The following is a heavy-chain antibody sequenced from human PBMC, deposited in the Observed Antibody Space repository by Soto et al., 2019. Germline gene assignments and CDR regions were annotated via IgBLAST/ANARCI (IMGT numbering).Heavy chain of an antibody. J-gene: IGHJ6*02. D-gene: IGHD3-10*01. CDR1: GDSISTYY. CDR3: ARQQQFGELTALDV. V-gene: IGHV4-59*08. Sequence: QVQLQESGPGLVKPSETLSLTCTVSGDSISTYYWTWIRQPPGKGLEWIGYIYRTGNTKCNPSLKSRVTRSVDTSKNQFSLEMNSVSAADTAVYYCARQQQFGELTALDVWGQGTTVTVSS. CDR2: IYRTGNT.